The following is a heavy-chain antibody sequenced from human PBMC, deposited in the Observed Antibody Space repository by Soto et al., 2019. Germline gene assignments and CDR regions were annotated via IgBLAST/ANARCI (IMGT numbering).Heavy chain of an antibody. CDR3: ASVTTIWSN. D-gene: IGHD2-21*02. V-gene: IGHV1-46*01. CDR2: VNPNGAST. J-gene: IGHJ4*02. Sequence: QIQVVQSGAEVKEPGASVKVSCMASGYSSSNYYTHWVRQAPGQGLEWMGIVNPNGASTNYAQRFQGRVTLTRDTSTNTDYRELSRLTSDDTAVYFCASVTTIWSNWGQGTLVTVSS. CDR1: GYSSSNYY.